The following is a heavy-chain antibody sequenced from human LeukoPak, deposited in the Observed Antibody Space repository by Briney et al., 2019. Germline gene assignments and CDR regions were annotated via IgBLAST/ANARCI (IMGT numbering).Heavy chain of an antibody. J-gene: IGHJ4*02. V-gene: IGHV1-58*01. CDR2: IVVGSGNT. Sequence: SVKVSCKASGFTFTSSAVQWVRQARGQRLGWIGWIVVGSGNTNYAQKFQERVTITRDMSTSTAYMELSSLRSEDTAVYYCAAVPHYMVRGVIRNDYWGQGTLVTVSS. CDR3: AAVPHYMVRGVIRNDY. D-gene: IGHD3-10*01. CDR1: GFTFTSSA.